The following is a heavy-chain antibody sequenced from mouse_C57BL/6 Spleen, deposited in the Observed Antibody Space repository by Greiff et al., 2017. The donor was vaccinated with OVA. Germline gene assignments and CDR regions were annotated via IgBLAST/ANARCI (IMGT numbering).Heavy chain of an antibody. CDR2: IHPNSGST. CDR1: GYTFTSYW. V-gene: IGHV1-64*01. CDR3: AREDSSGDFDY. Sequence: QVQLQQPGAELVKPGASVKLSCKASGYTFTSYWMHWVKQRPGQGLEWIGMIHPNSGSTNYNEKFKSKATLTVDKSSSTAYMQLSSLTSEDSAVYYCAREDSSGDFDYWGQGTTLTVSS. D-gene: IGHD3-2*02. J-gene: IGHJ2*01.